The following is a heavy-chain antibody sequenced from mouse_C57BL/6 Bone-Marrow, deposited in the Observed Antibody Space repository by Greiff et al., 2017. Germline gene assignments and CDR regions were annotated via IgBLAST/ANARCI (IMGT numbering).Heavy chain of an antibody. CDR2: INPYNGGT. CDR1: GYTFTDYY. J-gene: IGHJ2*01. D-gene: IGHD2-12*01. V-gene: IGHV1-19*01. Sequence: EVQLQQSGPVLVKPGASVKMSCKASGYTFTDYYMNWVKQSHGKSLEWIGVINPYNGGTSYNQKFQGKATMTVDKSSSTAYMELNSLTSEDSAVYYCARYDDYFDYWGQGTTLSVSS. CDR3: ARYDDYFDY.